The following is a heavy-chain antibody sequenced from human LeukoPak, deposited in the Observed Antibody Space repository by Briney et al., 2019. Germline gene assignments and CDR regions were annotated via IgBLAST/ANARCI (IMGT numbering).Heavy chain of an antibody. Sequence: PGGSLRLSCAASGFTFSNHVMSWVRQAPGKGLEWVSGISGGGGSIYYADSVKGRFTISRDRSKSTLNLQMNSLRAEDTAVYYCAKHGDTAMWLDYWGQGTLVTVSS. J-gene: IGHJ4*02. CDR1: GFTFSNHV. D-gene: IGHD5-18*01. CDR2: ISGGGGSI. V-gene: IGHV3-23*01. CDR3: AKHGDTAMWLDY.